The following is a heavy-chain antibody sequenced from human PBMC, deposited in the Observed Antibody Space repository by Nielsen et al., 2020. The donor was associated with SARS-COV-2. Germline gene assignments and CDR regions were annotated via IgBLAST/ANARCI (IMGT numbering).Heavy chain of an antibody. D-gene: IGHD6-19*01. J-gene: IGHJ6*02. V-gene: IGHV3-30*18. Sequence: GESLKISCAASGFTFSSYGMHWVRQAPGKGLEWVAVISYDGSNKYYADSVKGRFTISRDNSKNTLYLQMNSLRAEDTAVYYCAKESIAVAGNYYYGMDVWGQGTTVTVSS. CDR1: GFTFSSYG. CDR3: AKESIAVAGNYYYGMDV. CDR2: ISYDGSNK.